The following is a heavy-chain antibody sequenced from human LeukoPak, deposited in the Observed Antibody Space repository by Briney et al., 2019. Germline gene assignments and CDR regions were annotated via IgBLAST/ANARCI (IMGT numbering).Heavy chain of an antibody. Sequence: PSEALSLTCAVSGGSISSSNWWSWVRQAPGKGLEWVANIKQDGSEKYYVDSVKGRFTISRDNAKNSLYLQMNSLGAEDTAVYYCAREGNNIAAAGNFDYCGQGTLVTVSS. CDR3: AREGNNIAAAGNFDY. V-gene: IGHV3-7*01. CDR2: IKQDGSEK. CDR1: GGSISSSNW. J-gene: IGHJ4*02. D-gene: IGHD6-13*01.